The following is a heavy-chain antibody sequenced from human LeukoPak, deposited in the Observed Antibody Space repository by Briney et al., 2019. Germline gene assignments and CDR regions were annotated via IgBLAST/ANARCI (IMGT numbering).Heavy chain of an antibody. J-gene: IGHJ3*02. V-gene: IGHV4-59*01. CDR2: IYCSGST. D-gene: IGHD3-22*01. CDR3: ARADDSSGYYFDAFDI. CDR1: GGSISSYY. Sequence: SETLSFTCTVSGGSISSYYWSWIRQPPGKGLEWIGYIYCSGSTNYNPSLKSRVTISVDTSKNQFSLKLSSVTAADTAVYYCARADDSSGYYFDAFDIWGQGTMVTVSS.